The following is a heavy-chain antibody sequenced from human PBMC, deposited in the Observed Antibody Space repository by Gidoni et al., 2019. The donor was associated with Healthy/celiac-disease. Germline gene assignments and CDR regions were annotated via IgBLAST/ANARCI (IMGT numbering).Heavy chain of an antibody. CDR3: ARDVSGYYDSSGYYSDY. CDR2: ISSSSSYT. CDR1: GFPFSDSY. V-gene: IGHV3-11*06. J-gene: IGHJ4*02. D-gene: IGHD3-22*01. Sequence: QVQLVESGGGLVKPGGSLRLSCAASGFPFSDSYMSWIRQAPGKGLELVSYISSSSSYTNYADSVKGRFTISRDNAKNSLYLQMNSLRAEDTAVYYCARDVSGYYDSSGYYSDYWGQGTLVTVSS.